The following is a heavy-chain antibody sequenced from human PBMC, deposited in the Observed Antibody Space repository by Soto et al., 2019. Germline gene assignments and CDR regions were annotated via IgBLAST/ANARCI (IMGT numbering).Heavy chain of an antibody. CDR1: GFTFSSYA. CDR3: AKDRAYCGGDCYSIDAFDI. D-gene: IGHD2-21*02. CDR2: ISGSGGST. V-gene: IGHV3-23*01. J-gene: IGHJ3*02. Sequence: GGSLRLSCAASGFTFSSYAMSWVRQAPGKGLEWVSAISGSGGSTYYADSVKGRFTISRDNSKNTLYLQMNSLRAEDTAVYYCAKDRAYCGGDCYSIDAFDIWGQGTMVTVPS.